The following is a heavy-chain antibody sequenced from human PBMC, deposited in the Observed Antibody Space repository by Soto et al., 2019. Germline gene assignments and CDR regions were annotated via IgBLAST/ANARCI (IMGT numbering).Heavy chain of an antibody. CDR1: CGYLRPHY. CDR3: ARLGAYYQSLDP. J-gene: IGHJ5*02. Sequence: ASETLSLPCTVSCGYLRPHYWPLIRQPPGKGLEWIAYIYYSGTATYNPSLNSRVAISLDMSKNQISLTLSSVTAADTAVYYCARLGAYYQSLDPWGQGTLVTVSS. D-gene: IGHD3-22*01. V-gene: IGHV4-59*08. CDR2: IYYSGTA.